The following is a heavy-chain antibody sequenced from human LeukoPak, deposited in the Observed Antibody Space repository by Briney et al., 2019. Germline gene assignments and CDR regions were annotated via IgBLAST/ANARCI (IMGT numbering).Heavy chain of an antibody. CDR2: INPKSGGT. Sequence: ASVKVSCKASGYTFTGDYIHWARRALGQGLEWMGWINPKSGGTNYAQKFQGRVTMTRDTSISTAYMELSRLKSDDTAVYYCARALSGTYYSFHYWGQGTLVTVSS. V-gene: IGHV1-2*02. D-gene: IGHD3-10*01. CDR1: GYTFTGDY. J-gene: IGHJ4*02. CDR3: ARALSGTYYSFHY.